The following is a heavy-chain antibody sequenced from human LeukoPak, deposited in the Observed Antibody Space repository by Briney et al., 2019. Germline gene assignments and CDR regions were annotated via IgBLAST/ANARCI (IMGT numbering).Heavy chain of an antibody. D-gene: IGHD3-16*01. V-gene: IGHV1-18*01. CDR1: GYTFTSYG. J-gene: IGHJ4*02. Sequence: VASVKVSCKASGYTFTSYGISWVRQAPGQGLEWMGWISAYNGNTNYAQKLQGRVTITADKSTSTAYMELSSLRSEDTAVYYCARGDRLGELDYWSQGTLVTVSS. CDR2: ISAYNGNT. CDR3: ARGDRLGELDY.